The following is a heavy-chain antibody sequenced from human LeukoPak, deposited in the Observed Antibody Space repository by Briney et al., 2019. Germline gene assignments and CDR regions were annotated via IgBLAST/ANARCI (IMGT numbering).Heavy chain of an antibody. CDR1: GGSISSSSYY. CDR3: ARESMSGVRGVDY. J-gene: IGHJ4*02. Sequence: SETLSLTCTVSGGSISSSSYYWGWIRQPPGKGLEWIGSIYYSGSTYYNPSLKSRVTISVDTSKNQFSLRLSSVTAADTAVYYCARESMSGVRGVDYWGQGTLVTVSS. V-gene: IGHV4-39*07. D-gene: IGHD3-10*01. CDR2: IYYSGST.